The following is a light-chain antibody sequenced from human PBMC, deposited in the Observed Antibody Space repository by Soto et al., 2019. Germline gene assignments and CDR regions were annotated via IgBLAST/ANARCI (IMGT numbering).Light chain of an antibody. J-gene: IGKJ1*01. CDR2: DTS. CDR1: QFVSSR. V-gene: IGKV3-15*01. Sequence: DIVVTQSPATLSVSPGERVTLSCRASQFVSSRLAWYQRRPGQVHRLLIYDTSTRAPGISARFSGSGSGTEFTLTISSLQSEDFAVYYCQEYIQWPTGMFGPGTKVDIK. CDR3: QEYIQWPTGM.